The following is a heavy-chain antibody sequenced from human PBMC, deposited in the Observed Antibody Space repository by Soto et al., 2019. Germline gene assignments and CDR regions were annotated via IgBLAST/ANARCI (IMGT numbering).Heavy chain of an antibody. CDR3: ARGLATSSWFDP. D-gene: IGHD5-12*01. Sequence: SETLSLTCTVSGGSISSGGYYWSWIRQHPGKGLEWIGYIYYSGSTYYNPSLKSRVTISVDTSKNQFSLKLSSVTAADTAVYYCARGLATSSWFDPWGQGTLVTVSS. V-gene: IGHV4-31*03. J-gene: IGHJ5*02. CDR2: IYYSGST. CDR1: GGSISSGGYY.